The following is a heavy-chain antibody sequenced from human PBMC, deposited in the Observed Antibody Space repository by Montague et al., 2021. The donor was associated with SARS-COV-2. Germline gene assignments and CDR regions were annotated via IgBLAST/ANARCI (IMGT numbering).Heavy chain of an antibody. CDR2: IYYSGST. D-gene: IGHD2-2*03. CDR1: GGSISSYY. V-gene: IGHV4-59*08. Sequence: SETLSLTCTVSGGSISSYYWSWIRQPPGKGLEWIGYIYYSGSTNYNPSLKSRVTISVDTSKNQFSLKLSSVTAADTAVYFCARSTVDIAMAFDDWGQGTLVTVAP. CDR3: ARSTVDIAMAFDD. J-gene: IGHJ4*02.